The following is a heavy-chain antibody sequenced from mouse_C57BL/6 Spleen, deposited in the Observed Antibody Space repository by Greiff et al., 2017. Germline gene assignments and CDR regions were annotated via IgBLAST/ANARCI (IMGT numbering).Heavy chain of an antibody. CDR3: ARPYGNYGWMDY. Sequence: QVQLQQSGPELVKPGASVKISCKASGYAFSSSWMNWVKQRPGKGLEWIGRIYPGDGDTNYNGKFKGKATLTADKSSSTAYMQLSSLTSEDSAVYFCARPYGNYGWMDYWGQGTSDTVSS. CDR2: IYPGDGDT. D-gene: IGHD2-1*01. J-gene: IGHJ4*01. V-gene: IGHV1-82*01. CDR1: GYAFSSSW.